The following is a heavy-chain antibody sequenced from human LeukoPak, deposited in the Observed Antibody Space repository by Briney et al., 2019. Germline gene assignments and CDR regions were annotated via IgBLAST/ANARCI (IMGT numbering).Heavy chain of an antibody. CDR2: INHSGST. J-gene: IGHJ4*02. V-gene: IGHV4-34*01. Sequence: NPSETLSLTCTVSGGSISSYYWSWIRQPPGKGLEWIGEINHSGSTNYNPSLKSRVTISVDTSKNQFSLKLSSVTAADTAVYYCARGGVIAAAGIDYWGQGTLVTVSS. CDR1: GGSISSYY. CDR3: ARGGVIAAAGIDY. D-gene: IGHD6-13*01.